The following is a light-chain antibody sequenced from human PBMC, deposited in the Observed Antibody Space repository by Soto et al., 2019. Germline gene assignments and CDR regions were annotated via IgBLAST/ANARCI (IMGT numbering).Light chain of an antibody. CDR2: VAS. J-gene: IGKJ5*01. Sequence: IQLTQSPSSLAASVCDRGASTSRASQSISSYLNWYQQKPGKAPKLLIYVASSLQSEVPSRFSGSGSGTDFTLTITSLQPEDFATYYCHQSYATPITFGQGTRLEI. V-gene: IGKV1-39*01. CDR3: HQSYATPIT. CDR1: QSISSY.